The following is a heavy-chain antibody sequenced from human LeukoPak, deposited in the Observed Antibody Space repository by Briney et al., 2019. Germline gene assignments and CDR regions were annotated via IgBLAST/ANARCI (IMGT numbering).Heavy chain of an antibody. V-gene: IGHV3-48*02. CDR1: GFNFSTYI. J-gene: IGHJ6*01. CDR3: ARGRWGEAIYGMVV. CDR2: INSGSNNL. D-gene: IGHD5-24*01. Sequence: YPGGSLRLSCTASGFNFSTYIMNWVRQPPGKGLEWISFINSGSNNLFYTDSVRGRFTISRDNAKNSLYLQMNSLRDEDTAVYFCARGRWGEAIYGMVVWVQGTTVTVSS.